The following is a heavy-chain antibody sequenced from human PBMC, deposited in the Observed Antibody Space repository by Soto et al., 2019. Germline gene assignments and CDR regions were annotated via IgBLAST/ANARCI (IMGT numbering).Heavy chain of an antibody. CDR3: ARAPIKVVPAAILDWFDP. D-gene: IGHD2-2*01. J-gene: IGHJ5*02. V-gene: IGHV1-18*01. CDR1: GYTFTSYG. CDR2: ISAYNGNT. Sequence: ASVKVSCKASGYTFTSYGISWVRQAPGQGLEWMGWISAYNGNTNYAQKLQGRVTMTTDTSTSTAYMELRSLRSDDTAVYYCARAPIKVVPAAILDWFDPWGQGTLVTVS.